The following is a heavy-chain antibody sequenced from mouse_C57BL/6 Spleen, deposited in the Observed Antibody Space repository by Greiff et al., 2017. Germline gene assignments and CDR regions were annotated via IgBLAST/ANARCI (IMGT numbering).Heavy chain of an antibody. J-gene: IGHJ1*03. CDR1: GYTFTSYW. Sequence: VKLQQPGAELVKPGASVKVSCKASGYTFTSYWMHWVKQRPGQGLEWIGVINPNYGTTSYNQKFKGKATLTVDQSSSTAYMQLNSLTSEDSAVYYCAKYGVWGTGTTVTVSS. D-gene: IGHD1-1*01. V-gene: IGHV1-74*01. CDR2: INPNYGTT. CDR3: AKYGV.